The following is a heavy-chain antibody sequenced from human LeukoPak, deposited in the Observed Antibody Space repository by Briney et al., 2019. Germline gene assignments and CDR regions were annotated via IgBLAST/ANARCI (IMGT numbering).Heavy chain of an antibody. Sequence: GGSLRLSCAASGFTFSSYWMSWVRQAPGKGLEWVAKIKQDGSEKYYVDSVKGRFTISRDNAKNTLYLQMNSLRAEDTTVYYCATDRSSIAVRPHWGQGTQVTVSS. CDR1: GFTFSSYW. CDR2: IKQDGSEK. J-gene: IGHJ4*02. CDR3: ATDRSSIAVRPH. D-gene: IGHD6-6*01. V-gene: IGHV3-7*01.